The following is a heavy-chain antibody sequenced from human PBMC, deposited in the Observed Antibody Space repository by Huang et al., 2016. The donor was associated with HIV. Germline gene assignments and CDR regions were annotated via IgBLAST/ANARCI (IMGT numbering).Heavy chain of an antibody. J-gene: IGHJ1*01. CDR3: ARERYYYDRSGYYTPVEYFHH. CDR2: IGVYNGKT. D-gene: IGHD3-22*01. V-gene: IGHV1-18*01. CDR1: GYTFTNYA. Sequence: QVQLVQSGAEVKKPGASVKVSCKASGYTFTNYAINWVRQAPGQSLEWMGWIGVYNGKTNDSQKVQGRVTMTKDTSTSTAYMELRSLISDDTAVYYCARERYYYDRSGYYTPVEYFHHWGQGTLVTVSS.